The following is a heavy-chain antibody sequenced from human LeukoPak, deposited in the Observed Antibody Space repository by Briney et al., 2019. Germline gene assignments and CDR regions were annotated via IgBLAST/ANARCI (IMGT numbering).Heavy chain of an antibody. Sequence: SVKVSCKASGGTFSSYAISWVRQAPGQGLEWMGGIIPIFGTANYAQKFQGRATITTDESTSTAYMELSSLRSEDTAVYYCARGRDGYMGYFDYWGQGTLVTVSS. J-gene: IGHJ4*02. D-gene: IGHD5-24*01. V-gene: IGHV1-69*05. CDR1: GGTFSSYA. CDR3: ARGRDGYMGYFDY. CDR2: IIPIFGTA.